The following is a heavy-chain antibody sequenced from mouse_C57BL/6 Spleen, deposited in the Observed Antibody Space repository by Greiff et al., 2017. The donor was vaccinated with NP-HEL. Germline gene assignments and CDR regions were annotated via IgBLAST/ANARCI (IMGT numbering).Heavy chain of an antibody. V-gene: IGHV1-69*01. CDR1: GYTFTSYW. D-gene: IGHD2-1*01. J-gene: IGHJ2*03. CDR2: IDPSDSYT. Sequence: VQLQQPGAELVMPGASVKLSCKASGYTFTSYWMHWVKQRPGQGLEWIGEIDPSDSYTNYNQKFKGKSTLTVDKSSSTAYMQLSSLTSEDSAVYYCGRFGGYCNGIYYFDYWGQGTSLTVSS. CDR3: GRFGGYCNGIYYFDY.